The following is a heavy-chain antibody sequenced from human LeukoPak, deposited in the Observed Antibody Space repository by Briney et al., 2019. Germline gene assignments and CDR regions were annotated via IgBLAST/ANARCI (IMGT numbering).Heavy chain of an antibody. Sequence: GGSLRLSCAASGFTFDDYAMHWVRQAPGKGLEWVSGISWNSGSIGYADSVKGRFAISRDNAKNSPYLQMNSLRAEDMALYYCAKSLGYSGGYYFDYWGRRTLVTVSS. D-gene: IGHD3-16*01. CDR2: ISWNSGSI. CDR3: AKSLGYSGGYYFDY. V-gene: IGHV3-9*03. J-gene: IGHJ4*02. CDR1: GFTFDDYA.